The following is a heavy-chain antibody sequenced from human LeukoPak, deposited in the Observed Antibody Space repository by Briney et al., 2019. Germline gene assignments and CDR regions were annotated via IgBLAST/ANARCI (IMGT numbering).Heavy chain of an antibody. D-gene: IGHD4-17*01. CDR3: TRVPYGDYWSSDY. Sequence: GGSLRLSCAASGFTFNNYWMSWVRQTPGKGLEWVANIKHDEIEKYYVDSVKGRFTISRDNAKNSVFLQMNSLRVEDTAIYYCTRVPYGDYWSSDYWGQGTLVTVSS. V-gene: IGHV3-7*01. CDR2: IKHDEIEK. CDR1: GFTFNNYW. J-gene: IGHJ4*02.